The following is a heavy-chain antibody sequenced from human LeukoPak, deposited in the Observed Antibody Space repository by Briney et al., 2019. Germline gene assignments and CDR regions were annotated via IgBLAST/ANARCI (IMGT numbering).Heavy chain of an antibody. J-gene: IGHJ3*02. CDR2: INWNGGST. D-gene: IGHD2-15*01. Sequence: GGSLRLSCAASGFTFDDYGMSWVRQAPGKGLEWVSGINWNGGSTGYADSVKGRFTISRDNSKNTLYLQMNSLRAEDTAVYYCARRSGYCNGGSCSFDIWGQGTVVTVS. CDR1: GFTFDDYG. CDR3: ARRSGYCNGGSCSFDI. V-gene: IGHV3-20*04.